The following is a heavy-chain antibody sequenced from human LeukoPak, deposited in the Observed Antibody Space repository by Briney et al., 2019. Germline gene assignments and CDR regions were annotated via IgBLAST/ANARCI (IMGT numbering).Heavy chain of an antibody. Sequence: GGSLRLSCAASGFTVSSNYMSWVRQAPGKGLEWVSVIYSGGSTYYADSVKGRFTISRDNSKNTLHLQMNSLRAEDTAVYYCARSIGSGWSPYYYYYMDVWGKGTTVTISS. CDR3: ARSIGSGWSPYYYYYMDV. J-gene: IGHJ6*03. CDR2: IYSGGST. V-gene: IGHV3-66*01. CDR1: GFTVSSNY. D-gene: IGHD6-19*01.